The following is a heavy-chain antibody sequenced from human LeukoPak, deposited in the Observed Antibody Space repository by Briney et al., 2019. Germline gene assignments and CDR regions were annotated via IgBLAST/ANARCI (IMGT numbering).Heavy chain of an antibody. V-gene: IGHV1-69*01. CDR3: ARDRYCSGGSCYGAFDI. CDR1: GGTFSSYA. J-gene: IGHJ3*02. CDR2: IIPIFGTA. D-gene: IGHD2-15*01. Sequence: VASVKVSCKASGGTFSSYAISWVRQAPGQGLEWMGGIIPIFGTANCAQKFQGRVTITADESTSTAYMELSSLRSEDTAVYYCARDRYCSGGSCYGAFDIWGQGTMVTVSS.